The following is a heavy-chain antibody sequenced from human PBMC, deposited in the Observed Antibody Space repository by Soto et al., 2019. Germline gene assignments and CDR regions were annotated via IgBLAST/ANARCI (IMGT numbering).Heavy chain of an antibody. D-gene: IGHD3-3*01. Sequence: SLRVSCKPPGYTLTGSNMHWGRKAPEQGLGWMGWINPKGGGTNYAQKFQGWVTMTRDTSISTAYMELSRLRSDDTAVYYCARGAGVTDFWSGYKAPLDRYYYYGMDVWGQGTTVTVSS. J-gene: IGHJ6*02. CDR3: ARGAGVTDFWSGYKAPLDRYYYYGMDV. V-gene: IGHV1-2*04. CDR1: GYTLTGSN. CDR2: INPKGGGT.